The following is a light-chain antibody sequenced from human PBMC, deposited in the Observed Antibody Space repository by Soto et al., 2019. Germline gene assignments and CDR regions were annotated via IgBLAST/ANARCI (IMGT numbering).Light chain of an antibody. CDR2: YDN. CDR3: AAWDDRLNGRV. J-gene: IGLJ1*01. Sequence: SVLTPPPSSSGTPRQRVPISCSVTNSSIGSTTVNWYQQLPGTAPKLLIYYDNLRPSGVPDRISGSKSGTSASLAISGLQSDDEADYYCAAWDDRLNGRVFGTGTKVTGL. V-gene: IGLV1-44*01. CDR1: NSSIGSTT.